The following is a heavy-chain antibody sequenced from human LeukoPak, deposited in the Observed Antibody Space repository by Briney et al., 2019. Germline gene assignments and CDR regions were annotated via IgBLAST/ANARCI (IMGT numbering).Heavy chain of an antibody. J-gene: IGHJ6*02. V-gene: IGHV1-2*02. CDR1: GYTLTGYY. Sequence: ASVKVSCKASGYTLTGYYMHWVRQAPGQGLEWMGWINPNSGGTNYAQKFQGRVTMTRDTSISTAYMELSRLRSDDTAVYYCARAYYDFWSGPRKGMDVWGQGTTVTVSS. CDR2: INPNSGGT. D-gene: IGHD3-3*01. CDR3: ARAYYDFWSGPRKGMDV.